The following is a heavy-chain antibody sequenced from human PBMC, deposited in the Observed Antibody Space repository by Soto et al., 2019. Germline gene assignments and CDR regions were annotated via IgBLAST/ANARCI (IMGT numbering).Heavy chain of an antibody. CDR3: ARVNSRVTIFGIIYYYYGMDV. D-gene: IGHD3-3*01. CDR2: INHSGST. J-gene: IGHJ6*02. V-gene: IGHV4-34*01. CDR1: GGSFSGYY. Sequence: TLSLTCAVYGGSFSGYYWSWIRQPPGKGLEWIGEINHSGSTNYNPSLKSRVTISVDTSKNQFSLKLSSVTAADTAVYYCARVNSRVTIFGIIYYYYGMDVWGQGT.